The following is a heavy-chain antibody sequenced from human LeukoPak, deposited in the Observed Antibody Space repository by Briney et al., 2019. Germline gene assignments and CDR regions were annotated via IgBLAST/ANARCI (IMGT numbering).Heavy chain of an antibody. D-gene: IGHD1-1*01. Sequence: ASVKVSCKASGYTFTSYYMHWVRQAPGQGLEGRGIINPSGGSTSYAQKFQGRVTMTRDTSTSTVYMELSSLRSEDAAVYYCARVSRRSGQFDYWGQGTLVTVSS. CDR1: GYTFTSYY. V-gene: IGHV1-46*01. CDR3: ARVSRRSGQFDY. CDR2: INPSGGST. J-gene: IGHJ4*02.